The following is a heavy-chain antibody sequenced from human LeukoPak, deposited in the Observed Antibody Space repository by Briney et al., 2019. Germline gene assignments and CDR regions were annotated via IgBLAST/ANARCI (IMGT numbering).Heavy chain of an antibody. CDR2: ISCSGGST. Sequence: GSLRLSCAASGFTFSSYAMSWVRQAPGKGLEWVSAISCSGGSTYYADSVKGRFTISRDNSKNTLYLQLNSLRAENTAVYYCAKDSGPYIAVVPGFDYWGQGTLVTVSS. CDR3: AKDSGPYIAVVPGFDY. V-gene: IGHV3-23*01. CDR1: GFTFSSYA. D-gene: IGHD2-2*01. J-gene: IGHJ4*02.